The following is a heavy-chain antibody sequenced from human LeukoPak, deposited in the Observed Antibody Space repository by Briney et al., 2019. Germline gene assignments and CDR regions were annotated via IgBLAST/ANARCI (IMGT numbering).Heavy chain of an antibody. D-gene: IGHD5-18*01. Sequence: PGGSLRLSCAASGFTVSSNYMSWVRQAPGKGLEWVSVIYSGGSTYYADSVKGRFTISRDNSKNTLYLQMNSLRAEDTAVYYCARGLAPLDTAMTSLYYYYYMDVWGKGTTVTISS. J-gene: IGHJ6*03. V-gene: IGHV3-53*01. CDR2: IYSGGST. CDR1: GFTVSSNY. CDR3: ARGLAPLDTAMTSLYYYYYMDV.